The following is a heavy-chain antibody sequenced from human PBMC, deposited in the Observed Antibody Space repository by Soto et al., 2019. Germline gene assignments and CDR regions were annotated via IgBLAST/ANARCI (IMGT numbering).Heavy chain of an antibody. D-gene: IGHD2-2*02. J-gene: IGHJ4*02. Sequence: SGTLALTCAVYGGSCSSYFWSWIRQSPGKGLEWIGEINPRGSTNYNPSLKSRVTISVDTSKNQFSLQMTSVTAADTAIYYCARDPNTEQRRLDYWSQPTPVTVSS. CDR3: ARDPNTEQRRLDY. CDR2: INPRGST. V-gene: IGHV4-34*01. CDR1: GGSCSSYF.